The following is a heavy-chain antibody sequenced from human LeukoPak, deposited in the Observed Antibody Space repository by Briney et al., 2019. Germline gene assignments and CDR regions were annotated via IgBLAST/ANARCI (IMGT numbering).Heavy chain of an antibody. CDR2: IYPDDSDT. CDR1: VFKFTNYW. J-gene: IGHJ6*01. Sequence: GESLKISCKGSVFKFTNYWSGWVHQMPGKGLEWMGIIYPDDSDTKYSPSFQGQVTISVDRSVNTAYPRWSSLKASDTAIYYCARSSGTPRGAGSVWGQGTTVTVSS. CDR3: ARSSGTPRGAGSV. D-gene: IGHD1-1*01. V-gene: IGHV5-51*07.